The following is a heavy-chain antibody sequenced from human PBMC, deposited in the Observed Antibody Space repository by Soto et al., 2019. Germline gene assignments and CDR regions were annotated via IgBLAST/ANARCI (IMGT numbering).Heavy chain of an antibody. CDR1: GGSISSYY. D-gene: IGHD5-18*01. CDR2: IYYSGST. CDR3: ARFPRGYSYGHFDY. Sequence: SETLSLTCTVSGGSISSYYWSWIRQPPGKGLEWIGYIYYSGSTNYNPSLKSRVTISVDTSKNQFSLKLSSVTAADTAVYYCARFPRGYSYGHFDYWGQGTLVT. V-gene: IGHV4-59*01. J-gene: IGHJ4*02.